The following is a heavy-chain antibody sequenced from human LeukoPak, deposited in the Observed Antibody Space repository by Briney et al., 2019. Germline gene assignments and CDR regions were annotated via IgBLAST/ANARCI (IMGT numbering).Heavy chain of an antibody. J-gene: IGHJ6*02. CDR2: IYYTGTT. V-gene: IGHV4-59*01. Sequence: PSETLFLTCSVSGGAISSGYWTWIRQPPGKGLEWIGFIYYTGTTSYNPSLKSRVTISLDTSENQFSLKLTSVTAADTAVYYCVRGAPETAIAYCGGDCHKFYFYYYFGMDVWGQGTTVTVSS. CDR3: VRGAPETAIAYCGGDCHKFYFYYYFGMDV. D-gene: IGHD2-21*02. CDR1: GGAISSGY.